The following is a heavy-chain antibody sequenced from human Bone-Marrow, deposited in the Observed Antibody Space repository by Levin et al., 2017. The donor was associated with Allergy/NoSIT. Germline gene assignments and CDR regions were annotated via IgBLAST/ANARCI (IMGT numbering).Heavy chain of an antibody. Sequence: GESLKISCSASGFIFSDFAMHWVRQAPGKGLEYISAISGNGRSTYYAESVKGRVTISRDNSKNTLSLQMSSLRPEDTAVYHCVKVIGTTWYPRYFDYWGQGTLVTVAS. J-gene: IGHJ4*02. CDR2: ISGNGRST. CDR1: GFIFSDFA. V-gene: IGHV3-64D*06. D-gene: IGHD6-13*01. CDR3: VKVIGTTWYPRYFDY.